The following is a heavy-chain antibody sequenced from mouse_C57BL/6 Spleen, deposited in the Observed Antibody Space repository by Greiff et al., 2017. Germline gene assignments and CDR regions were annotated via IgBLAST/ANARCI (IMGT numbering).Heavy chain of an antibody. D-gene: IGHD2-4*01. CDR2: IWSGGST. CDR1: GFSLTSYG. Sequence: QVQLKESGPGLVQPSQSLSITCTVSGFSLTSYGVHWVRQSPGKGLEWLGVIWSGGSTDYNAAFISRLSISKDNSKSQVFFKMNSLQADDTAIYYCASYDYDDGYAMDYWGQGTSVTVSS. V-gene: IGHV2-2*01. CDR3: ASYDYDDGYAMDY. J-gene: IGHJ4*01.